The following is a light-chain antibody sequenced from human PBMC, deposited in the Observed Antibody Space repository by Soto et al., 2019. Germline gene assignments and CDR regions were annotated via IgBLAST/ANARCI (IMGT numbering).Light chain of an antibody. V-gene: IGKV1-9*01. CDR3: QQLNSFPIP. CDR1: QGIANF. Sequence: IQLTQSPSSLSASVGDRVTISCRASQGIANFLAWYQQKPGKAPKLLIYGASTLQSGVPARFSGSGSGTDFTLTISSLQPEDFATYHCQQLNSFPIPFGRGTKVDIK. J-gene: IGKJ3*01. CDR2: GAS.